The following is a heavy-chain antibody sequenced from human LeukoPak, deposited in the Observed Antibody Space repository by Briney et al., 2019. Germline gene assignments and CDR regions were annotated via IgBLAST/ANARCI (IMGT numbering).Heavy chain of an antibody. Sequence: ASVKVSCKASGYTFTGYYMNWVRQAPGQGLEWVGWINPNSGRTNYAQNFQGRGTMTRDPSISTAYMELNSLTSNDTAVYYCARTREYSSSWYFPPFDPWGQGTLVTVSS. CDR2: INPNSGRT. J-gene: IGHJ5*02. V-gene: IGHV1-2*02. CDR3: ARTREYSSSWYFPPFDP. CDR1: GYTFTGYY. D-gene: IGHD6-13*01.